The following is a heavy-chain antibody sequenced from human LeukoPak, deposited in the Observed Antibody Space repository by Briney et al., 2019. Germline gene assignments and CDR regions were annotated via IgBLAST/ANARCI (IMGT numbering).Heavy chain of an antibody. V-gene: IGHV3-9*01. D-gene: IGHD3-16*01. J-gene: IGHJ4*02. CDR3: ARDDCIIGY. CDR2: ISWNSGDI. Sequence: GRSLRLSCAASGFTFDDYAMHWVRQAPGKGLEWVSGISWNSGDIGYADSVKGRFTISRDNAKNSLYLQMNSLRAEDTALYYCARDDCIIGYWGQGTLVTVSS. CDR1: GFTFDDYA.